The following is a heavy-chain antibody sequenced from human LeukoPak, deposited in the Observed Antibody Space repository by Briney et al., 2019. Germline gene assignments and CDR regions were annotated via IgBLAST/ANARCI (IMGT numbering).Heavy chain of an antibody. J-gene: IGHJ4*02. CDR3: ARHRFTYYYDSSGYYPFDY. CDR1: GGSISSSSYY. Sequence: SETLSLTCTVSGGSISSSSYYGGWIRRPPGKGLEWLGGIFYSGSTYYNPSLKSRVTISVDTSKNQFSLKLSSVTAADTAVYYCARHRFTYYYDSSGYYPFDYWGQGTLVTVSS. V-gene: IGHV4-39*01. CDR2: IFYSGST. D-gene: IGHD3-22*01.